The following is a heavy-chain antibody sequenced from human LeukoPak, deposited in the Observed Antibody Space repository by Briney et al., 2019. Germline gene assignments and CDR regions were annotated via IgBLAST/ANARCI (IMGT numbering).Heavy chain of an antibody. D-gene: IGHD5-12*01. CDR2: ISTYNGNT. CDR1: GYTFTSYG. Sequence: ASVKVSCKASGYTFTSYGISWVRHAPGQGHKWMGWISTYNGNTNYVQKLQGRVTMTTDTSTSTAYMELRSLRADDTAVYYCARDSSDPRYSGYVGPWGQGTLVTVSS. V-gene: IGHV1-18*01. J-gene: IGHJ5*02. CDR3: ARDSSDPRYSGYVGP.